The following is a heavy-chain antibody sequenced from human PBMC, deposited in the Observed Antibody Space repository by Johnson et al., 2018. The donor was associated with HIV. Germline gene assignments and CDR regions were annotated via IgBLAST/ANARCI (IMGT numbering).Heavy chain of an antibody. D-gene: IGHD1-26*01. CDR1: TFTFNTYT. V-gene: IGHV3-30-3*01. CDR2: ISSDGSAK. Sequence: QVQLVESGGGLIQPGGSLRLSCAASTFTFNTYTMNWVRQAPGMGLEWVAVISSDGSAKYYADSVKGPFTISRDNSKNTLHLQMNSLKTEDTWARRPLSWSWDIMSGDS. J-gene: IGHJ5*01. CDR3: LSWSWDIMSGDS.